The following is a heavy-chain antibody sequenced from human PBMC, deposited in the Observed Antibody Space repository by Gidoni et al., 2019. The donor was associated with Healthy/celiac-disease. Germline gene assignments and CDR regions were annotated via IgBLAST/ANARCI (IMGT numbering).Heavy chain of an antibody. J-gene: IGHJ4*02. CDR2: MNPNSGNT. D-gene: IGHD2-15*01. Sequence: QVQLVQSGAEVTKPGASVKVSCTASGYTFTSYDINWVRQATGHGLEWMGRMNPNSGNTGYAQKFQGRVTMTRNTSISTAYMELSSLRSEDTAVYYCARAISAATGQIAALLYWGQGTLVTVSS. CDR3: ARAISAATGQIAALLY. V-gene: IGHV1-8*01. CDR1: GYTFTSYD.